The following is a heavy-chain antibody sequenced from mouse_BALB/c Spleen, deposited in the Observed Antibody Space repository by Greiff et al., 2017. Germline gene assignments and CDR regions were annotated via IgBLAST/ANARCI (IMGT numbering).Heavy chain of an antibody. CDR1: GFTFSSFG. V-gene: IGHV5-17*02. D-gene: IGHD1-1*01. J-gene: IGHJ4*01. CDR3: ARSGATVVADYYAMDY. CDR2: ISSGSSTI. Sequence: EVQGVESGGGLVQPGGSRKLSCAASGFTFSSFGMHWVRQAPEKGLEWVAYISSGSSTIYYADTVKGRFTISRDNPKNTLFLQMTSLRSEDTAMYYCARSGATVVADYYAMDYWGQGTSVTVSS.